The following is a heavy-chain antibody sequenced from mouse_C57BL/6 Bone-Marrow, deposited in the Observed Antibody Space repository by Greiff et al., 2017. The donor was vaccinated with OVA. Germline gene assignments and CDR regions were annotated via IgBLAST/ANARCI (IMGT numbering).Heavy chain of an antibody. V-gene: IGHV1-59*01. D-gene: IGHD1-1*01. CDR3: ARSPITTGMDY. Sequence: QVQLKQSGAELVRPGTSVKLSCKASGYTFTRYWMHWVKQRPGQGLEWIGVIDPSDSYTNYNQKFKGKATLTVDTSSSTAYMQLSSLTSEDAAVYYCARSPITTGMDYWGQGTSVTVSS. CDR2: IDPSDSYT. CDR1: GYTFTRYW. J-gene: IGHJ4*01.